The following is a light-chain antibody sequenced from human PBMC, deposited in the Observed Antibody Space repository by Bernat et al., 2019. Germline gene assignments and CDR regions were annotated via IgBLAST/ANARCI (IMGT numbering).Light chain of an antibody. V-gene: IGKV3-20*01. Sequence: EIVLTQSPGTLSLSPGERATLSCRASQSVSSSYLAWYQQKPGQAPRLLIYGASSRATGIPDRFSGSGSGTDFTSTISRLEPEDFAVYYCQQYGSSPPAWTFGQGTKVEIK. CDR1: QSVSSSY. CDR2: GAS. CDR3: QQYGSSPPAWT. J-gene: IGKJ1*01.